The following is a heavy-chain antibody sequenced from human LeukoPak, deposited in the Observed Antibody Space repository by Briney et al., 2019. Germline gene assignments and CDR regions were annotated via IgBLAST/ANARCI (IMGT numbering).Heavy chain of an antibody. D-gene: IGHD6-19*01. J-gene: IGHJ3*02. CDR1: GFTFSSYS. CDR2: ISSSSSTI. V-gene: IGHV3-48*04. Sequence: PGGSLRLSCAASGFTFSSYSMNWVRQAPGKGLEWVSYISSSSSTIYYADSVKGRFTISRDNAKNSLYLQMNSLRAEDTAVYYCASRVAVAGRGAFDIWGQGTMVTVSS. CDR3: ASRVAVAGRGAFDI.